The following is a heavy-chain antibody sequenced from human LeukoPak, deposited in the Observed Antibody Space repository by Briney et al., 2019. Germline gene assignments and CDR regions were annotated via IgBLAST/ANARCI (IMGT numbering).Heavy chain of an antibody. CDR2: ISYDGSNK. Sequence: GGSLRLSCAASGFTFSSYNMNWVRQAPGKGLEWVAVISYDGSNKYYADSVKGRFTISRDNSKNTLYLQMNSLRAEDTAVYYCAKVGCSSTSCYGNWFDPWGQGTLVTVSS. CDR3: AKVGCSSTSCYGNWFDP. D-gene: IGHD2-2*01. J-gene: IGHJ5*02. CDR1: GFTFSSYN. V-gene: IGHV3-30*18.